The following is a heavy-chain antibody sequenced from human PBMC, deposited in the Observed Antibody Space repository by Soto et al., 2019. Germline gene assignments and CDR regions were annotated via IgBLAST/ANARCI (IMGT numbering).Heavy chain of an antibody. CDR1: AGSFSGYY. J-gene: IGHJ4*02. CDR3: ARGQIAVAGTGDY. CDR2: IKHSGRT. D-gene: IGHD6-19*01. V-gene: IGHV4-34*01. Sequence: QVQLQQWGAGLLKPSETLSLTCTVYAGSFSGYYWSWIRQHPGKGLEWIGEIKHSGRTNYNPSLKSRVTISVDTSKNQCSLKLGSVTAADTAVYYCARGQIAVAGTGDYWGQGTLVTVSS.